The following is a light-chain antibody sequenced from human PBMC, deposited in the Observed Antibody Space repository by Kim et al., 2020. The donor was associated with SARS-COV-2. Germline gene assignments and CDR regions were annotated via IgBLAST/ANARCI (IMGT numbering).Light chain of an antibody. V-gene: IGLV1-40*01. J-gene: IGLJ1*01. CDR2: GNS. CDR3: QSYDSSLSGYV. Sequence: GTSSWTGSSTNIGAGYDVHWYQQLPGTAPKLLIYGNSNRPSGVPDRFSGSKSGTSASLAITGLQAEDEADYYCQSYDSSLSGYVFGTGTKVTVL. CDR1: STNIGAGYD.